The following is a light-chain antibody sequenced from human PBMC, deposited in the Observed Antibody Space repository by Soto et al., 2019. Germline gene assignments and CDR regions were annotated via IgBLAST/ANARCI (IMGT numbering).Light chain of an antibody. CDR1: SSDAGAYNY. V-gene: IGLV2-8*01. J-gene: IGLJ2*01. CDR3: SSYVGNNNLV. CDR2: EVN. Sequence: QSALTQPPSASGSPGQSVTISCTGTSSDAGAYNYVSWYQQHPGKAPKLMIYEVNKRPSGVPDRFSGSKSGNTASLTVSGLQAEDEADYFCSSYVGNNNLVFGGGTKLTVL.